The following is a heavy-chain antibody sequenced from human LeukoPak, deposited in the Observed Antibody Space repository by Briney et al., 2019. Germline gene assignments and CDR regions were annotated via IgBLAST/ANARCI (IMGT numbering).Heavy chain of an antibody. J-gene: IGHJ4*02. CDR3: ARAFSSGSYLTRSFDY. D-gene: IGHD1-26*01. CDR1: GFTFSSYS. CDR2: ISGSSSYI. V-gene: IGHV3-21*01. Sequence: PGGSLRLSCAASGFTFSSYSMNWVRQAPGKGLEWVSSISGSSSYIYYADSVKGRFTISRDNAKNSLYLQMNSLRAEDTAVYYCARAFSSGSYLTRSFDYWGQGTLVTVPS.